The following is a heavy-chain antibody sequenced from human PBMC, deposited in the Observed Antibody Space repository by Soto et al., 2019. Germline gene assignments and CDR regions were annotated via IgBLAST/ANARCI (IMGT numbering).Heavy chain of an antibody. V-gene: IGHV1-3*01. D-gene: IGHD2-21*02. Sequence: KIQGRVTITRDTSASSAYMELSSLRSEDTAVYYCARSIVVVTALDYWGQGTLVTVSS. CDR3: ARSIVVVTALDY. J-gene: IGHJ4*02.